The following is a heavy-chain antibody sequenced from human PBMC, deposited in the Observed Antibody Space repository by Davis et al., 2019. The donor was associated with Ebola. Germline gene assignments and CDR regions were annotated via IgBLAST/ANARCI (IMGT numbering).Heavy chain of an antibody. CDR2: IFTGDSDT. Sequence: GESLKISCQDSGNSFSSHWIAWVRQTPGKGLEWMGIIFTGDSDTRYSPSFRGQVTISADKSFKTAFLHWSSLKASDTAMYYCATLRRTITGMDDGFDIWGQGTMVTVSP. CDR1: GNSFSSHW. V-gene: IGHV5-51*01. CDR3: ATLRRTITGMDDGFDI. J-gene: IGHJ3*02. D-gene: IGHD2-8*02.